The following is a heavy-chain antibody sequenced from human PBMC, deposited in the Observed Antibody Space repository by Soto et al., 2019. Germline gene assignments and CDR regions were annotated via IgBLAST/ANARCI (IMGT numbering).Heavy chain of an antibody. V-gene: IGHV3-30*19. CDR2: TSYDGSDK. CDR3: ARWGTTGGLDV. CDR1: GFTFRSYV. Sequence: QVQLVESGGGVVQPGTSLRVSCVGSGFTFRSYVIHWVRQAPGTGLEWVALTSYDGSDKYYGDCVRGRFTISRDNSRNTVDLQMDSLRLAATALFYCARWGTTGGLDVWGQGTLVSVSS. J-gene: IGHJ1*01. D-gene: IGHD3-16*01.